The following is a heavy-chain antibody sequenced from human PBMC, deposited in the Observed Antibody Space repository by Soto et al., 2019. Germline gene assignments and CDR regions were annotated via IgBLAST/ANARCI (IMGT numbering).Heavy chain of an antibody. CDR1: GGSISPSY. D-gene: IGHD1-26*01. V-gene: IGHV4-59*01. Sequence: QVQLQESGPGLVEPSETLSLTCTVSGGSISPSYWSWIRQPPGEGLEWIGFVYDSGSTSYNPSLKSRVSISVDTSKKQFSRKLTSVTAADTAIYYCARGGGRFSSNIAYWGQGILVTVSS. CDR2: VYDSGST. J-gene: IGHJ4*02. CDR3: ARGGGRFSSNIAY.